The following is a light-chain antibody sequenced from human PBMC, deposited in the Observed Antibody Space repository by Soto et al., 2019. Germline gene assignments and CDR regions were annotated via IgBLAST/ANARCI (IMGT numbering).Light chain of an antibody. CDR1: QGIGGS. CDR2: DTS. J-gene: IGKJ4*01. Sequence: EVVMRQSPATLSASVGEGATLSCRASQGIGGSLAWYQQKPGQAPRLLIYDTSTMPTGIPARFSGSESGTEFTLTISSLQSEDFAVYYCQQYNNWPLPFGGGTKWIS. V-gene: IGKV3D-15*01. CDR3: QQYNNWPLP.